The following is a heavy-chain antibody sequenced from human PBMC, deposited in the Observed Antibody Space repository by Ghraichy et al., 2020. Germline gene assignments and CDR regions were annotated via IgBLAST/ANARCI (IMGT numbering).Heavy chain of an antibody. V-gene: IGHV3-23*01. D-gene: IGHD5-18*01. CDR1: GFTFSSSA. J-gene: IGHJ4*02. CDR2: IGGST. Sequence: GGSLRLSCAASGFTFSSSAMIWVRQAPGKALEWVSSIGGSTYYADSVKGRFTISRDNSKNTLYLQMNSLRAEDTAVYYCAKLETSMTLYWGQGTLVTVSS. CDR3: AKLETSMTLY.